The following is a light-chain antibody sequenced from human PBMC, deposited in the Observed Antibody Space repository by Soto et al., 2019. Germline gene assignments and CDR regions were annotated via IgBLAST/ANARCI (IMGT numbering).Light chain of an antibody. V-gene: IGKV3-20*01. CDR2: GAS. CDR1: QSVSRSF. Sequence: EIVLTQSPGTPSLSPGERATLSCRASQSVSRSFLAWYQQKPGQAPRLLMYGASERASGIPDRFSGSGSGTGFTLTIRRLDPEDFAVYYCQHFGGSPPRYTFGQGTKLEIK. CDR3: QHFGGSPPRYT. J-gene: IGKJ2*01.